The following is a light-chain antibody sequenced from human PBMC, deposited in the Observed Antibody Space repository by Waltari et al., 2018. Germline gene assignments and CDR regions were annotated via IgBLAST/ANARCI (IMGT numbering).Light chain of an antibody. Sequence: EILMTQSPASLAVSLGDRATLNCMYSQSVLLNSNNKNYLAWYQQRPGQPPNLLIYWASTRESGVPDRFSGSGSGTDFTLTINSLQAEDVAVYYCQQYFTPPPTFGHGTKVEIK. CDR1: QSVLLNSNNKNY. V-gene: IGKV4-1*01. CDR3: QQYFTPPPT. J-gene: IGKJ1*01. CDR2: WAS.